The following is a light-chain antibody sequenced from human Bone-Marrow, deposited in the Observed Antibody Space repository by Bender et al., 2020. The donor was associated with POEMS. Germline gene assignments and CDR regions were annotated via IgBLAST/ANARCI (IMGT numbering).Light chain of an antibody. V-gene: IGLV3-1*01. Sequence: SYEVTQPPSESVSPGQTASITCSGDDLGDKYVAWYQQKPGQSPVLVIYQDTKRPSGIPERFSGSNSGNTATLTISGTQAMDEADYYCQAWDTYSVIFGGGTKLTVL. CDR3: QAWDTYSVI. CDR2: QDT. J-gene: IGLJ2*01. CDR1: DLGDKY.